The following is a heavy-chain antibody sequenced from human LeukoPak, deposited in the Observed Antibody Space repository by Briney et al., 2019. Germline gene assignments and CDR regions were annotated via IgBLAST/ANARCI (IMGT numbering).Heavy chain of an antibody. CDR2: IYHSGST. V-gene: IGHV4-30-2*01. Sequence: SETLSLTCAVSGGSISSGGYSWSWIRQPPGKGLEWIGYIYHSGSTYYNPSLKSRVTISADRSKNQFSLKLSSVTAADTAVYYCARMSDYAVGFDYWGQGTLVTVSS. D-gene: IGHD4-17*01. CDR1: GGSISSGGYS. J-gene: IGHJ4*02. CDR3: ARMSDYAVGFDY.